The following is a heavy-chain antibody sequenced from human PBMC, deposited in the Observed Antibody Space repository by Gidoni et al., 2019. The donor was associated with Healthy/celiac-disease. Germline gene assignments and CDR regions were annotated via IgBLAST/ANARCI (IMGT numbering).Heavy chain of an antibody. CDR2: ISGSGGST. D-gene: IGHD3-9*01. CDR3: AKDLYYDILTGYPSFDY. V-gene: IGHV3-23*01. J-gene: IGHJ4*02. Sequence: EVQLLESGGGLVQPGGSLRLSCAASGFTFSSYAMSWVRQAPGKGLEWVSAISGSGGSTYYADSVKGGFTISRDNSKNTLYLQMNSLRAEDTAVYYCAKDLYYDILTGYPSFDYWGQGTLVTVSS. CDR1: GFTFSSYA.